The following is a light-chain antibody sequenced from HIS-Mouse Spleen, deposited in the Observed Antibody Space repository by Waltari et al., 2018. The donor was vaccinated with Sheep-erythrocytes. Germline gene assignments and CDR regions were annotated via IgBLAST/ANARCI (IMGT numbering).Light chain of an antibody. J-gene: IGLJ3*02. CDR1: SSNIGNNA. V-gene: IGLV1-36*01. CDR2: YDD. Sequence: QSVLTQPPSVSEAPRQRVTISCSGSSSNIGNNAVNWYQQIPGKAPKLLIYYDDLLPSGVSDRFSGSKSGTSASLAISGLQSADEADYYCAAWDDSLNGWVFGGGTKLTVL. CDR3: AAWDDSLNGWV.